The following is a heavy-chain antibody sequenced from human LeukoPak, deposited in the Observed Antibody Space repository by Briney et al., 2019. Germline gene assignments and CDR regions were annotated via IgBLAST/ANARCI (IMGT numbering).Heavy chain of an antibody. CDR2: TIRTREGGAT. Sequence: GGSPRHSCEPPGFTLKKALVISVSEALEGRGGGVVRTIRTREGGATKYAAPVKDRFTISRDDSKNTVYLQMSSLITDDTGVYYCTTALNFDILTGLYQPIAAFDVWGQGTLVTVSS. V-gene: IGHV3-15*01. J-gene: IGHJ3*01. D-gene: IGHD3-9*01. CDR3: TTALNFDILTGLYQPIAAFDV. CDR1: GFTLKKALV.